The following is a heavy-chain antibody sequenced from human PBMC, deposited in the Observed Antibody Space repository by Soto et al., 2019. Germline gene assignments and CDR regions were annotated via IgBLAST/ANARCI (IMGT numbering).Heavy chain of an antibody. CDR1: GFTFSSYW. D-gene: IGHD2-15*01. CDR3: ARVTGGG. CDR2: INSDGSIT. J-gene: IGHJ4*02. Sequence: EVQLVESWGGLVQPGGSLRLSCAASGFTFSSYWMHWVRQVPGKGLGWVSRINSDGSITDYADSVKGRFTISRDNAKNTLYLQMNGLRADDTAVYYCARVTGGGWGQGTLVTVSS. V-gene: IGHV3-74*01.